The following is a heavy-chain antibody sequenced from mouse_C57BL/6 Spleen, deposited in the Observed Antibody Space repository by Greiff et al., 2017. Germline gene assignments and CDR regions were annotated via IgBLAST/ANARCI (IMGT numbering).Heavy chain of an antibody. CDR3: AREDWDEVAY. V-gene: IGHV3-6*01. J-gene: IGHJ3*01. Sequence: EVQLQESGPGLVKPSQSLSLTCSVTGYSITSGYYWNCIRQFPGNKLEWMGYISYDGSNNYNPSLKNRISITRDTSKNQFFLKLNSVTTEDTATYYCAREDWDEVAYWGQGTLVTVSA. D-gene: IGHD4-1*01. CDR1: GYSITSGYY. CDR2: ISYDGSN.